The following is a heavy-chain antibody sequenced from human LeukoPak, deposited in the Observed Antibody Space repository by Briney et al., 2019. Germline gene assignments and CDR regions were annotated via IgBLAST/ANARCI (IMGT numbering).Heavy chain of an antibody. Sequence: GGSLRLSCAASGFTVSSNYMSWVRQAPGKGLEWVSVIYSGGSTYYADSVKGRFTISRHNSKNTLYLQMNSLRAEDTAVYYCAKPFGGSRYCSSTSCPGAFDIWGQGTMVTVSS. CDR1: GFTVSSNY. CDR2: IYSGGST. CDR3: AKPFGGSRYCSSTSCPGAFDI. J-gene: IGHJ3*02. D-gene: IGHD2-2*01. V-gene: IGHV3-53*01.